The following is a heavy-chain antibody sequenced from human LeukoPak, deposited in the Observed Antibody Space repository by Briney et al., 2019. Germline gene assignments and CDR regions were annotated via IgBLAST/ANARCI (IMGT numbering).Heavy chain of an antibody. CDR3: LGTGPLSSNGWDFNY. Sequence: GGSLRLSCVASGFPFSSYGMHWVRQAPGKGLEWVAVIWSVGGAEYYADSVKGRFTISRDNSKNMLFLQMNSLRAEDTAVYYCLGTGPLSSNGWDFNYWGQGTLVTVSS. V-gene: IGHV3-33*01. CDR2: IWSVGGAE. D-gene: IGHD6-19*01. CDR1: GFPFSSYG. J-gene: IGHJ4*02.